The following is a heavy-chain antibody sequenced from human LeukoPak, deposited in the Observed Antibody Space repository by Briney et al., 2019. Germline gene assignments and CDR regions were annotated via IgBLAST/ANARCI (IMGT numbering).Heavy chain of an antibody. Sequence: ASVKVSCKASGYTFTNYAVNWMRQAPGQRLEWMGWINTGNGDTKFSQNYLARVTITRDASASTAYMELSSLTSEDTAVYFCARGLWSAHRREYYFDSWGQGTLVTVSS. J-gene: IGHJ4*02. CDR2: INTGNGDT. CDR1: GYTFTNYA. CDR3: ARGLWSAHRREYYFDS. V-gene: IGHV1-3*04. D-gene: IGHD3-3*01.